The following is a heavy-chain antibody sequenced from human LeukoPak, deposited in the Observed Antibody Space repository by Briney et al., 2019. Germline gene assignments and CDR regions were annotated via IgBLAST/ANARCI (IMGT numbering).Heavy chain of an antibody. CDR3: AREWELLLDY. CDR1: GASIRSGDFF. V-gene: IGHV4-31*03. Sequence: PSETLSLTCSVSGASIRSGDFFWSWIRQHPGKGLEWIGYIYYSGSTYYNPSLKSRVTISVDTSKNQFSLKLSSVAAADTAVYYCAREWELLLDYWGQGTLVTVSS. CDR2: IYYSGST. D-gene: IGHD1-26*01. J-gene: IGHJ4*02.